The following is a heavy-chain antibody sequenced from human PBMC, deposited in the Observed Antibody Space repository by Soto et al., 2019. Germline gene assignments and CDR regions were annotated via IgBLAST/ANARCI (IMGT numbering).Heavy chain of an antibody. CDR2: IKHSGSS. CDR1: AGSFSHYY. CDR3: ARGWSSDWQVALDI. V-gene: IGHV4-34*01. D-gene: IGHD6-19*01. Sequence: SETLSLTCAVYAGSFSHYYWNWIRQSPGKGLEWIGKIKHSGSSNYNPSLRSRVSISVDMSKNQFSLWLTSVTAADTAVYYCARGWSSDWQVALDIWGQGTMVTVSS. J-gene: IGHJ3*02.